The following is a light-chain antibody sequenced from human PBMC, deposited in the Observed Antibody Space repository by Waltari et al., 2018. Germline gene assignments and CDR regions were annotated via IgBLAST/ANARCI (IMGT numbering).Light chain of an antibody. CDR2: DAS. J-gene: IGKJ2*01. V-gene: IGKV3-15*01. CDR1: QTVSTN. Sequence: DIGMTQSPGTLSASPGDSVTLSCRVSQTVSTNLAWYQQKPGQAPRLLSYDASTRVTGVPARFSGSGSGTDFTLTIASLQSEDFGVYYCQQYADLPPYNFGQGTKLEI. CDR3: QQYADLPPYN.